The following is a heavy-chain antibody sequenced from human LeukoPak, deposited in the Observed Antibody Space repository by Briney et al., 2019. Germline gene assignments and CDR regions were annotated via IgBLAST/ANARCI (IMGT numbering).Heavy chain of an antibody. D-gene: IGHD3-22*01. V-gene: IGHV3-23*01. Sequence: GGSLRLSCAASGFTFSSYAMHWVRQAPGKGLEWVSSISGSGGFTYYADSVRGRFTISRDNSKNTLYLQMSSLRAEDTAVYYCAKDGNYDSSGYSFYSDYWGQGTPVTVSS. CDR1: GFTFSSYA. CDR3: AKDGNYDSSGYSFYSDY. J-gene: IGHJ4*02. CDR2: ISGSGGFT.